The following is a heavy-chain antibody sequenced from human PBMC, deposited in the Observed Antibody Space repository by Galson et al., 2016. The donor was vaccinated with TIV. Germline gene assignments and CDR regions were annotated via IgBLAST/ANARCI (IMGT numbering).Heavy chain of an antibody. V-gene: IGHV5-51*01. Sequence: QSGAEVKKPGESLRISCKGSGYKFTNYWISWVRQMPGKGLEWMGVIYPEDSDTRYSPSFQGQVTISTDKSIRTAYLQWSSLKASDTAIYYCAKIGYCYSTTDCYAYDAFHIWGQGTMVSASS. CDR3: AKIGYCYSTTDCYAYDAFHI. CDR2: IYPEDSDT. D-gene: IGHD2-2*03. CDR1: GYKFTNYW. J-gene: IGHJ3*02.